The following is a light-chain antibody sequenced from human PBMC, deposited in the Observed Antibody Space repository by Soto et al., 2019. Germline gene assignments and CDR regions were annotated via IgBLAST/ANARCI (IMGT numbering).Light chain of an antibody. CDR2: DVD. CDR1: SSDVGGYNY. Sequence: QSVLTQPRSVSGSPGQSVTISCTGTSSDVGGYNYVSWYQHHTGKAPKLMIYDVDKRPSGVPGRFSGSKSGNTASLTISGLQAEDEADYYCCSNAGSYTFVFANGTRSPS. V-gene: IGLV2-11*01. J-gene: IGLJ1*01. CDR3: CSNAGSYTFV.